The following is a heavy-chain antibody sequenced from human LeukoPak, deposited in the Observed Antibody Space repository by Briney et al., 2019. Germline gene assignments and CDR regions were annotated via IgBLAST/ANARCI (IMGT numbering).Heavy chain of an antibody. CDR2: INHSGST. CDR1: GGTFSGYY. CDR3: ARRRSGAYRGRYYYGKDG. V-gene: IGHV4-34*01. D-gene: IGHD6-19*01. Sequence: SETLSLTCAVYGGTFSGYYWSWIRQPPGKGLDWIGEINHSGSTNYNPSLKNRVTISVDTSKNHFSLMLSSVTAADTAVYYCARRRSGAYRGRYYYGKDGWGQGITVTVSS. J-gene: IGHJ6*01.